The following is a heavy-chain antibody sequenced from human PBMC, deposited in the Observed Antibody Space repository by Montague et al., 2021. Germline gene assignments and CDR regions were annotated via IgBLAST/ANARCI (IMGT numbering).Heavy chain of an antibody. J-gene: IGHJ6*03. Sequence: SETLSLTCTVSRSLINSDYFWGWIRQSPETGLEWMGSVLHGGRTYYNPSLKSRVTISVDTSNNHFSLKLSSVTAADTAMYYCARERDRYYYMDIWGKGTTITVSS. CDR1: RSLINSDYF. CDR3: ARERDRYYYMDI. V-gene: IGHV4-38-2*02. CDR2: VLHGGRT.